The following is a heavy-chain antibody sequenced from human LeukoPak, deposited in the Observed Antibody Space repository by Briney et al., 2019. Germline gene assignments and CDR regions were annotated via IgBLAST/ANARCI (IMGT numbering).Heavy chain of an antibody. Sequence: SETLSLTCTVSGGSISSSSYYWGWIRQPPGKGLEWIGSIYYSGSTYYNPSLKSRVTISVDTSKNQFSLKLSSVTAADTAVYYCARLTQKYYGFDYWRQGTLVTVSS. CDR3: ARLTQKYYGFDY. D-gene: IGHD3-10*01. J-gene: IGHJ4*02. CDR2: IYYSGST. V-gene: IGHV4-39*01. CDR1: GGSISSSSYY.